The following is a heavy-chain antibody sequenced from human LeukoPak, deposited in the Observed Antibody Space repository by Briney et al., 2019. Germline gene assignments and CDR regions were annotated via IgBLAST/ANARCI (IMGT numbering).Heavy chain of an antibody. J-gene: IGHJ4*02. V-gene: IGHV3-15*01. CDR3: TTDRGDDILTGYYY. CDR2: IKSKTDGGTT. D-gene: IGHD3-9*01. CDR1: GFTFSNAW. Sequence: PGGSLRLSCAASGFTFSNAWMGWVRQAPGKGLEWVGRIKSKTDGGTTDYAAPVKGRFTISRDDSKNTLYLQMNSLKTEDTAVYYCTTDRGDDILTGYYYWGQGTLVTVSS.